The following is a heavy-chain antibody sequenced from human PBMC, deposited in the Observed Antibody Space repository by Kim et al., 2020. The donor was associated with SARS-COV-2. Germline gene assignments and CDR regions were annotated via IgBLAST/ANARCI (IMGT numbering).Heavy chain of an antibody. D-gene: IGHD6-13*01. Sequence: SETLSLTCTVSGGSISSGGYYWSWIRQHPGKGLEWIGYIYYSGSTYYNPSLKSRVTISVDTSKNQFSLKLSSVTAADTAVYYCARMSIAAAEAFDIWGQGTMVTVSS. CDR2: IYYSGST. CDR1: GGSISSGGYY. CDR3: ARMSIAAAEAFDI. J-gene: IGHJ3*02. V-gene: IGHV4-31*03.